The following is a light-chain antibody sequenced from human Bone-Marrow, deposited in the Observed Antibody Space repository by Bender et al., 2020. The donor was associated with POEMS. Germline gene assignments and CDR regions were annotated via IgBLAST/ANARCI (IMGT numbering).Light chain of an antibody. V-gene: IGLV1-40*01. CDR3: QSYDNSLGGWL. Sequence: QSVLTQPPSVSEAPGQRVTISCTGSSSNTGSGYDINWYQHLPGTAPKLLIYGYNNRPSGVPDRFSGSKSGTSASLAITGLQAEDEGDYYCQSYDNSLGGWLFGGGTKLTVL. CDR2: GYN. J-gene: IGLJ3*02. CDR1: SSNTGSGYD.